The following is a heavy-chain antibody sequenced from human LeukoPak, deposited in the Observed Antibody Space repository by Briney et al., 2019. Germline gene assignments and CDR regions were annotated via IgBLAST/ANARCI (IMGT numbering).Heavy chain of an antibody. CDR1: GFTFSSYG. CDR3: ARGGYYYDSSGSFDY. D-gene: IGHD3-22*01. J-gene: IGHJ4*02. V-gene: IGHV3-33*01. CDR2: IWYDGSNK. Sequence: TGGSLRLSCAASGFTFSSYGMHWVRQAPGKGLEWVAVIWYDGSNKYYADSVKGRFTISRDNSKNTLYLQMNSLRAEDTAVYYCARGGYYYDSSGSFDYWGQGTLVTVSS.